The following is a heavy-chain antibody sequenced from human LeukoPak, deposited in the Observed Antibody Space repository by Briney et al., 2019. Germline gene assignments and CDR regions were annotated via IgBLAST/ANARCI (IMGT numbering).Heavy chain of an antibody. CDR3: ARQGYYDSSGYIYGMDV. D-gene: IGHD3-22*01. CDR1: GGSISSSSYY. J-gene: IGHJ6*02. Sequence: SETLPLTCTVPGGSISSSSYYWGWIRQPPGKGLEWIGSIYYSGSTYYNPSLKSRVTISVDTSKNQFSLKLSSVTAADTAVYYCARQGYYDSSGYIYGMDVWGQGTTVTVSS. CDR2: IYYSGST. V-gene: IGHV4-39*01.